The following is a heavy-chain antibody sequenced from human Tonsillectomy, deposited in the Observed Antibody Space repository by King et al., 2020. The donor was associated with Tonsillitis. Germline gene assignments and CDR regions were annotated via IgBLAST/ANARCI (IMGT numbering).Heavy chain of an antibody. CDR3: AGDGTPDFYYGMDV. D-gene: IGHD1-26*01. CDR1: GFTFRSYA. CDR2: ISTTSSTI. J-gene: IGHJ6*02. V-gene: IGHV3-48*01. Sequence: DVQLVESGGGLVQPGGSLRLSCAASGFTFRSYAMNWVRQAPGKGLEWVSYISTTSSTIYYADSVKVRFTISRDNAKNSLYLQMNSLRAEDTAVYYCAGDGTPDFYYGMDVWGQGTTVTVSS.